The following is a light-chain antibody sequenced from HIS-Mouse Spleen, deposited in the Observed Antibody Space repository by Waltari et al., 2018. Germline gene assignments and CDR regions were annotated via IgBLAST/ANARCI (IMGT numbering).Light chain of an antibody. J-gene: IGKJ1*01. V-gene: IGKV3-15*01. CDR1: QSVSSN. CDR3: QQYNNWLRT. Sequence: ATMPPPATLSGSPGERATLSCKASQSVSSNLAWYQQNPGQAPRLLIYGASTRATGIPARFSGSGSGTEFTLTISSMQSEDFAVYYCQQYNNWLRTFGQGTKVEIK. CDR2: GAS.